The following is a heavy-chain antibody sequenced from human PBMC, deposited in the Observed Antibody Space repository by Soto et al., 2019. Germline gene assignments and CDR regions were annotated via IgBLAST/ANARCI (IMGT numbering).Heavy chain of an antibody. CDR2: ISGSGGST. CDR3: GKQVGDSGVYCGMDF. J-gene: IGHJ6*02. D-gene: IGHD1-26*01. V-gene: IGHV3-23*01. Sequence: GGSLRLSCAASGFTFSSYAMSWVRQAPGKGLEWVSAISGSGGSTYYADSVKGRFTISRDNSKNTLYLQMNSLRAEDTAVYYCGKQVGDSGVYCGMDFWGQGTTVTVS. CDR1: GFTFSSYA.